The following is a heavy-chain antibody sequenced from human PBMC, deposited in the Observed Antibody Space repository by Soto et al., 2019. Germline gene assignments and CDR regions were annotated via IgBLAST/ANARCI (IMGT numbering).Heavy chain of an antibody. V-gene: IGHV3-30*18. J-gene: IGHJ4*02. CDR2: ISYDETTK. Sequence: GGSLRLSCAASRFTFSNYAMHWVRQAPGKGLEWVAVISYDETTKHYADSVKGRFTISRDNSKNTLYLQLNSLRAEDTAVYYCAKDGLSDDPVWGQGTLVTVSS. CDR1: RFTFSNYA. CDR3: AKDGLSDDPV.